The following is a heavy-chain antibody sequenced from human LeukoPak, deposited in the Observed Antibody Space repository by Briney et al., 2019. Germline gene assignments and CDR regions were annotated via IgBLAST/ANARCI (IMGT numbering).Heavy chain of an antibody. J-gene: IGHJ6*02. CDR2: IYPGDSDT. CDR1: GYNFTSYW. Sequence: GESLKISCKGSGYNFTSYWIGWVRQMPGKGLEWMGIIYPGDSDTRYSPSFQGQVTISADKSISTAYLQWSSLKASDTAMYYCARLYTTVTRLYYYYGMDVWGQGTTVTVSS. V-gene: IGHV5-51*01. CDR3: ARLYTTVTRLYYYYGMDV. D-gene: IGHD4-17*01.